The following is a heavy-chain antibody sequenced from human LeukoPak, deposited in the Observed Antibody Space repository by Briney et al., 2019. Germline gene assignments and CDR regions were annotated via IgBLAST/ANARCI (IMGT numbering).Heavy chain of an antibody. CDR2: INPDSGGT. J-gene: IGHJ4*02. V-gene: IGHV1-2*02. CDR1: GYTFTDYY. CDR3: ARDSRVSTGWPYYCDY. D-gene: IGHD6-19*01. Sequence: ASVKVSCKASGYTFTDYYMHWVRQAPGQGLECMGWINPDSGGTNYAQKFQGRVTMTRDTSISTAYMELSRLTSDDTAVYYCARDSRVSTGWPYYCDYWGQGTLVTVSS.